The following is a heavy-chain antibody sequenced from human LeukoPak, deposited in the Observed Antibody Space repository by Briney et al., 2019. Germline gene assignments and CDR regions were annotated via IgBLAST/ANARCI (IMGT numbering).Heavy chain of an antibody. V-gene: IGHV3-74*01. CDR1: GITCGNNW. Sequence: GGSMRPSCAAAGITCGNNWMHWVRQGPGKGLVWISRINSDGGGAIYEDSVKGRFTVSRDNAKNTLYLQMNSLRAEDTAVYYCARDVPHNWFDTWGQGTLVTVSS. J-gene: IGHJ5*02. CDR3: ARDVPHNWFDT. CDR2: INSDGGGA.